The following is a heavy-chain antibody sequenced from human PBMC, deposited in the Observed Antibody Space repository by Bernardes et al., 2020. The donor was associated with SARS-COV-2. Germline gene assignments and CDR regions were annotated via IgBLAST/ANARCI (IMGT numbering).Heavy chain of an antibody. CDR3: ARARLRFSIFDAFDI. CDR1: GLTFSRYC. D-gene: IGHD3-3*01. CDR2: KYGDGMST. V-gene: IGHV3-74*01. Sequence: GVLRLSCVDCGLTFSRYCAHWVRQAPGEGLAWVSRKYGDGMSTIYADPVEGRFTVSRDNAKNTLSLEMNSLRDDDTGVYYCARARLRFSIFDAFDIWGQGTPVIVSS. J-gene: IGHJ3*02.